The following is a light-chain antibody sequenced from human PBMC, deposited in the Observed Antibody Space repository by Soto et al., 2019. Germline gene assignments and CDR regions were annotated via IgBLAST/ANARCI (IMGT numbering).Light chain of an antibody. CDR3: QQYESYSPLT. CDR1: QSIRSW. V-gene: IGKV1-5*01. J-gene: IGKJ4*01. CDR2: DAY. Sequence: DIHMTQSPSILSSSFGDRVTITCLASQSIRSWLAWYQQKPGKAPKLLIYDAYSLESGVPSRFSGRRSGTEFTLTIAGLQPEDFATYYCQQYESYSPLTFGGGTKV.